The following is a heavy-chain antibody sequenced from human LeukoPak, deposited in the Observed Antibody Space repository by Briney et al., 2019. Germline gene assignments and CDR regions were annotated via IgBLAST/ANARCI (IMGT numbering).Heavy chain of an antibody. D-gene: IGHD6-19*01. Sequence: GGSLRLSCAASGFTFSSYWMSWVRRAPGKGLEWVANIKQDGSEKYYVDSVKGRFTISRDNAKNSLYLQTNSLRAEDTAVYYCARDRQWLVLSAFDIWGQGTMVTVSS. CDR3: ARDRQWLVLSAFDI. CDR1: GFTFSSYW. V-gene: IGHV3-7*01. CDR2: IKQDGSEK. J-gene: IGHJ3*02.